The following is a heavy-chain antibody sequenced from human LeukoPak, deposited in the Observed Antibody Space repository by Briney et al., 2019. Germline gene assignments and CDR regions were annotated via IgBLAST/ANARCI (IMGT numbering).Heavy chain of an antibody. D-gene: IGHD4-23*01. J-gene: IGHJ4*02. CDR1: GGSFSGYY. V-gene: IGHV4-34*01. Sequence: SETLSLTCAVYGGSFSGYYWSWIRQPPGKGLEWIGEINHSGSTNYNPSLKSRVTISVDTSKNQFSLKLSSVTAADTAVYYCARNPYGGNFDYWGQGTLVTVSS. CDR2: INHSGST. CDR3: ARNPYGGNFDY.